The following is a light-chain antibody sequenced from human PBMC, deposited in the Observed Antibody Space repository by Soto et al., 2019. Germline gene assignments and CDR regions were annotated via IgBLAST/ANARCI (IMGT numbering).Light chain of an antibody. CDR3: QQYGSSSIT. Sequence: EIVLTQSPGTLSLCPGERATLSCRASQSVSSSYLAWYQQKPGQAPRPLIYGASSRATGIPDRFSGSGSGTDFTLTISRLEPEDFAVYYCQQYGSSSITFGQGTRLEIK. V-gene: IGKV3-20*01. CDR1: QSVSSSY. J-gene: IGKJ5*01. CDR2: GAS.